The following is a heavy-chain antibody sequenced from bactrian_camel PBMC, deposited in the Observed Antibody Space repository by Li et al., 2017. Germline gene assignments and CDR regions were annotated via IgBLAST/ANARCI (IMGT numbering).Heavy chain of an antibody. CDR2: MHTGGRPT. D-gene: IGHD7*01. CDR1: GFTYSSYV. Sequence: VQLVESGGGSVQSGGSLRLSCAASGFTYSSYVMGWFRQAPGEEREGVAFMHTGGRPTHYSDSVKGRFTISRDNAKNTLYLQMNSLKPEDTGKYYCATSIGGQNAGQGTQVTVS. J-gene: IGHJ4*01. V-gene: IGHV3S31*01.